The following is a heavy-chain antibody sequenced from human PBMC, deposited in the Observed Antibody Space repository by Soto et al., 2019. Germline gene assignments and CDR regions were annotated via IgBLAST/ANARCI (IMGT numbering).Heavy chain of an antibody. D-gene: IGHD5-12*01. J-gene: IGHJ5*02. CDR1: GFIFENFG. CDR2: ISGSGFKK. Sequence: GSLRLSSAASGFIFENFGMSWVRQAPGKGLEWISSISGSGFKKYYADSVKGRFTISGDNSKSTVYLELNKLSAEDTAVYHCAKNQGVELVPLATVDWFDPWGQGSVVTVSS. CDR3: AKNQGVELVPLATVDWFDP. V-gene: IGHV3-23*01.